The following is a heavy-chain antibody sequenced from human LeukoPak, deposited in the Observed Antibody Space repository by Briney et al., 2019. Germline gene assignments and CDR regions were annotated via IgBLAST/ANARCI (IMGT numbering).Heavy chain of an antibody. CDR2: MSYDGGNE. Sequence: GGSPRLSCAASGFTFSSYAMHWVRQAPGKGLEWVAVMSYDGGNEYHADSVKGRFTISRDNSKNTLYLQMNSLKAEDTAVYYCARDSNYYYYGMDVWGQGTTVTVSS. CDR3: ARDSNYYYYGMDV. CDR1: GFTFSSYA. V-gene: IGHV3-30*04. J-gene: IGHJ6*02.